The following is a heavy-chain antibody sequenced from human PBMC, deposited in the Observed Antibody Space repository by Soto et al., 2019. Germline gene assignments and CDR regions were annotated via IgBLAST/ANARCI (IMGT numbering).Heavy chain of an antibody. J-gene: IGHJ5*02. CDR2: NSNSGRT. V-gene: IGHV4-31*02. D-gene: IGHD3-22*01. Sequence: WTWIRQHPVKGLEWIGYNSNSGRTYYNPSLKSRLTISLDSSENQFSLRLTSVTAADTAMYYCPRARQYYDCELAPWGQGTLVTVSS. CDR3: PRARQYYDCELAP.